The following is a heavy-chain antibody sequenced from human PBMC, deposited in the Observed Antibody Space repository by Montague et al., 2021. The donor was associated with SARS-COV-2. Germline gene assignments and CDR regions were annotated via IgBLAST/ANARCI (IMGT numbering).Heavy chain of an antibody. CDR2: IYWDDDK. CDR3: AHRAGKWFGESRKYYFDY. Sequence: PALVKPTQTLTLTCTFSGFSLSTSGVGVGWFRKPPGKALEWLALIYWDDDKHYSPSLKSRLTITKDASNNLVVLTMTNMDPVDTATYYCAHRAGKWFGESRKYYFDYWGQGTLVTVSS. J-gene: IGHJ4*02. D-gene: IGHD3-10*01. CDR1: GFSLSTSGVG. V-gene: IGHV2-5*02.